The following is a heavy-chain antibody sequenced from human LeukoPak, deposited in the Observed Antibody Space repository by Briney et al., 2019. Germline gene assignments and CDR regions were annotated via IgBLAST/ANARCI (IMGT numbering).Heavy chain of an antibody. J-gene: IGHJ5*02. Sequence: GGSLRLSCAASGFTFSSYAMSWVRQAPGKGLEWVSDINGSGGSTYYADSVKGRFTISRDNSKNTLYLQMNSLRAEDTAVYYCAKAPCRLNMCGAVAGPHNWFDPWGQGTLVTVSS. CDR3: AKAPCRLNMCGAVAGPHNWFDP. V-gene: IGHV3-23*01. CDR1: GFTFSSYA. CDR2: INGSGGST. D-gene: IGHD6-19*01.